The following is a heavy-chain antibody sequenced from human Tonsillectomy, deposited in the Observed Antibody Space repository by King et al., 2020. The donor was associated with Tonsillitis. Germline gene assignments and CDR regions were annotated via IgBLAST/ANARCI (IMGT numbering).Heavy chain of an antibody. V-gene: IGHV3-30*03. CDR3: AFGVYDYVWWSYQY. D-gene: IGHD3-16*01. J-gene: IGHJ4*02. CDR2: ISYDGSNK. CDR1: GFTFNSYG. Sequence: VQLVESGRGAVQPGRSLRLSCAASGFTFNSYGMHWVRQAPGKGLEWVSVISYDGSNKYYADSVKGRFTISRDNSKNTLYLQMNSLRAEDTAVYYCAFGVYDYVWWSYQYWGQGTLVTVSS.